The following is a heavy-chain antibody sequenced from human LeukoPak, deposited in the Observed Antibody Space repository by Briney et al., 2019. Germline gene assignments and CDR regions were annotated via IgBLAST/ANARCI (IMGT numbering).Heavy chain of an antibody. D-gene: IGHD3-3*01. CDR2: ISGSGGST. J-gene: IGHJ6*02. Sequence: GGSLRLSCAASGFTSSSYAMTWVRQAPGKGLEWVSSISGSGGSTYYADSVKGRFTISRDNSKNTLYLQMNSLRAEDTAVYYCAREPRGTIFGVVISYYYGMDVWGQGTTVTVSS. CDR3: AREPRGTIFGVVISYYYGMDV. CDR1: GFTSSSYA. V-gene: IGHV3-23*01.